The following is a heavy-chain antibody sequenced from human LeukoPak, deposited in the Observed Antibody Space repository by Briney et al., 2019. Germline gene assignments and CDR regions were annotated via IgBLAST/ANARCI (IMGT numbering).Heavy chain of an antibody. D-gene: IGHD3-3*01. V-gene: IGHV4-34*01. CDR1: GGSFSGYY. CDR3: ARGPNDFWSGYYSHYFDY. J-gene: IGHJ4*02. CDR2: INHSGST. Sequence: PSETLSLTCAVYGGSFSGYYWSWIRQPPGKGLEWIGEINHSGSTNYNPSLKSRVTISVDTSKNQSSLKPSSVTAADTAVYYCARGPNDFWSGYYSHYFDYWGQGTLVTVSS.